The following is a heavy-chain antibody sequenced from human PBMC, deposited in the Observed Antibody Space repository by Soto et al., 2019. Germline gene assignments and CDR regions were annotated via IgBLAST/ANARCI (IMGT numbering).Heavy chain of an antibody. CDR1: GGSFSGYY. V-gene: IGHV4-34*01. J-gene: IGHJ4*02. CDR3: ARANLGAGTFDY. D-gene: IGHD6-19*01. CDR2: INHSGST. Sequence: SETLSLTCAVYGGSFSGYYWSWIRQPPGKGLEWIGEINHSGSTNYNPSLKSRVTISVDTSKNQFSLKLSSVTAADTAVYYCARANLGAGTFDYWGQGTLVTVSS.